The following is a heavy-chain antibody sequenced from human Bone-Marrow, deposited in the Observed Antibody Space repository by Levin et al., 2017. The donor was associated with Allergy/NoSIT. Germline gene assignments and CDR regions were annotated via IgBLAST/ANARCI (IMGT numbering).Heavy chain of an antibody. Sequence: SCAASGDNFGGYGMHWVRLTPGKGLEWVSGIWYDGSHQYYADSVKGRFTVSRDNSQKTLFLQMNDLRVEDTAVYYCARWQGVYYSWDYWGQGTLVTVSS. CDR2: IWYDGSHQ. CDR1: GDNFGGYG. D-gene: IGHD5/OR15-5a*01. V-gene: IGHV3-33*01. CDR3: ARWQGVYYSWDY. J-gene: IGHJ4*02.